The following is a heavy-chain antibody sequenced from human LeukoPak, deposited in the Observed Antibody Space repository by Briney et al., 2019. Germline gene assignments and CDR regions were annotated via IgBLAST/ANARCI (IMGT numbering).Heavy chain of an antibody. CDR3: AIATTGRGAFGS. CDR2: TNEAGGDK. CDR1: GFTFRSHA. V-gene: IGHV3-7*01. D-gene: IGHD1-1*01. J-gene: IGHJ4*02. Sequence: GGSLRLSCVGSGFTFRSHAMSWVRQAPGKGLECVASTNEAGGDKLYVDSVKGRFTISRDNSKNSLSLQMNSLTAEDTAIYYCAIATTGRGAFGSWGQGTLVSVSS.